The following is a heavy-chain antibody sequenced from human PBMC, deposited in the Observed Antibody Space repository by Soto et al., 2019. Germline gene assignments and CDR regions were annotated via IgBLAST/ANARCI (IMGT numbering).Heavy chain of an antibody. CDR1: GGTFSSYT. CDR2: IIPILGIA. D-gene: IGHD3-3*01. V-gene: IGHV1-69*04. J-gene: IGHJ4*02. Sequence: ASVKVSCKASGGTFSSYTISWVRQAPGQGLEWMGRIIPILGIANYAQKFQGRVTITADKSTSTAYMELSSLRSEDTAVYYCARDQAGYDFWSGGLSRNTIFDDWGQGTLVTVSS. CDR3: ARDQAGYDFWSGGLSRNTIFDD.